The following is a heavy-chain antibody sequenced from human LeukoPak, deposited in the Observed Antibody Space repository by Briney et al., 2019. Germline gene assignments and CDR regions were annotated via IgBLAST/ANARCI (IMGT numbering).Heavy chain of an antibody. CDR1: GFTFSDYY. CDR2: IYYSGST. V-gene: IGHV4-39*01. CDR3: ARRGVVPAAMGDYYYYYMDV. J-gene: IGHJ6*03. D-gene: IGHD2-2*01. Sequence: PGGSLRLSCAASGFTFSDYYMSWIRQAPGKGLEWIGSIYYSGSTYYNPSLKSRVTISVDTSKNQFSLKLSSVTAADTAVYYCARRGVVPAAMGDYYYYYMDVWGKGTTVTISS.